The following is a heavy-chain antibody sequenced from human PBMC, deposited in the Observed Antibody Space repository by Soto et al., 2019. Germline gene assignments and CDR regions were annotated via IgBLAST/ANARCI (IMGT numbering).Heavy chain of an antibody. V-gene: IGHV4-34*01. J-gene: IGHJ6*02. CDR1: GGSFSGYY. CDR3: ARADRTLVTSYGLDV. Sequence: PSETLSLTCAVYGGSFSGYYWSWIRQPPGKGLEWIGEINHSGSTNYNPSLKSRVTISVDTSQKQVSLELTSVTAADTAVYYCARADRTLVTSYGLDVWGQGTTVTVSS. D-gene: IGHD2-21*02. CDR2: INHSGST.